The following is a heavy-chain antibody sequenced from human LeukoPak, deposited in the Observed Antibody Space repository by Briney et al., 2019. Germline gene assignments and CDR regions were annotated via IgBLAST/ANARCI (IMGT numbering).Heavy chain of an antibody. Sequence: SETLSLTCTVSGGSISSYYWSWIRQPPGKGLEWIGYIYYSGSTNYNASLKSRVNISVHTSKNQFSLKLSSVTAADTAVYYCARLAGSSWADIDYWGQGTLVTVSS. CDR2: IYYSGST. CDR1: GGSISSYY. V-gene: IGHV4-59*01. D-gene: IGHD6-13*01. J-gene: IGHJ4*02. CDR3: ARLAGSSWADIDY.